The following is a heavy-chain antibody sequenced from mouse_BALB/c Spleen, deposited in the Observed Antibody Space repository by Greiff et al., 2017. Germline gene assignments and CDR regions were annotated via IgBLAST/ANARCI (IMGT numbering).Heavy chain of an antibody. V-gene: IGHV5-17*02. J-gene: IGHJ4*01. D-gene: IGHD3-2*02. CDR3: ARGGTLGYYYAMDY. CDR2: ISSGSSTI. Sequence: EVHLVESGGGLVQPGGSRKLSCAASGFTFSSFGMHWVRQAPEKGLEWVAYISSGSSTIYYADTVKGRFTISRDNPKNTLFLQMTSLRSEDTAMYYCARGGTLGYYYAMDYWGQGTSVTVSS. CDR1: GFTFSSFG.